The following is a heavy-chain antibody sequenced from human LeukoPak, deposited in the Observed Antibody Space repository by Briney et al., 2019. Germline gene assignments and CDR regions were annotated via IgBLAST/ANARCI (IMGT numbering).Heavy chain of an antibody. V-gene: IGHV1-24*01. CDR1: GYTLTELS. Sequence: ASVKVSCKVSGYTLTELSMHWVRQAPGKGLEWMGGFDPEDGETINAQKFQGRVTMTEDTSTDTAYMELSSLRSDDTAVYYCARDYYDSSGYYSVWFDPWGQGTLVTVSS. CDR2: FDPEDGET. D-gene: IGHD3-22*01. CDR3: ARDYYDSSGYYSVWFDP. J-gene: IGHJ5*02.